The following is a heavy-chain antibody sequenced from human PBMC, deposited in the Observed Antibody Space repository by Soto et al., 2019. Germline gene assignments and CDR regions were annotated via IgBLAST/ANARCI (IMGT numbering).Heavy chain of an antibody. J-gene: IGHJ6*02. D-gene: IGHD2-2*01. V-gene: IGHV1-45*02. Sequence: SVKVSCKASGYTFTYRYLHWVRQAPGQALEWMGWITPFNGNTNYAQKFQGRVTITTDRSMSTAYMELRSLRSDDTAVYYCARDQYQLLSAYYYGMDVWGQGTTVTVSS. CDR2: ITPFNGNT. CDR1: GYTFTYRY. CDR3: ARDQYQLLSAYYYGMDV.